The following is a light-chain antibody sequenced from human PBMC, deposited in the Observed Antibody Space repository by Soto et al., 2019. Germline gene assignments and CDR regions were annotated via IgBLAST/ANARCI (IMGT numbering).Light chain of an antibody. CDR2: SNN. Sequence: QSVLTQPPSASGTPGQRVTISCSGSSSNIGSNTVNWYQQLPGTAPKLLIYSNNKRPSGVPDRFSGSKSGTSASLAISGLQSEDEADYYCAAWDGSLNGWVFGGGTKLTVL. J-gene: IGLJ3*02. CDR1: SSNIGSNT. V-gene: IGLV1-44*01. CDR3: AAWDGSLNGWV.